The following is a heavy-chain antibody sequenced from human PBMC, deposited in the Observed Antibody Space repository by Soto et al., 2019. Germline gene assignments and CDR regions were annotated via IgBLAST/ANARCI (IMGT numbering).Heavy chain of an antibody. V-gene: IGHV3-33*01. Sequence: QVQLVESGGGVVQPGRSLRLSCAASGFTFSSYGMHWVRQAPGKGLEWVAVIWYDGSNKYYADSVKGRLTISRDNSKNTLYLQMNSLRAEDTAVYYCARDRYSSGWYDFDYWGQGTLVTVSS. CDR3: ARDRYSSGWYDFDY. CDR1: GFTFSSYG. D-gene: IGHD6-19*01. CDR2: IWYDGSNK. J-gene: IGHJ4*02.